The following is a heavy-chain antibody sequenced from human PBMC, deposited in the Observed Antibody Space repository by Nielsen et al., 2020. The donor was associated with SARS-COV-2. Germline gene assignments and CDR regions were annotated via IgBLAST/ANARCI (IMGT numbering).Heavy chain of an antibody. CDR3: AKGIAVAGPIDAFDV. D-gene: IGHD6-19*01. CDR2: ISWDGGSS. J-gene: IGHJ3*01. V-gene: IGHV3-43D*03. Sequence: GESLKISCAVSGLAFDDYAFHWVRQAPGKSLEWVSLISWDGGSSNYADSVKGRFTISRDNSKNSLYLQMNSLRAEDTALYYCAKGIAVAGPIDAFDVWGQGTIVTVSS. CDR1: GLAFDDYA.